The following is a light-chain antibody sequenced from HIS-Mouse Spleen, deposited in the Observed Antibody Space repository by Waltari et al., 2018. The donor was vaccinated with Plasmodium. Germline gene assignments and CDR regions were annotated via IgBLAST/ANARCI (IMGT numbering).Light chain of an antibody. CDR2: QDS. CDR1: TLGDKY. Sequence: SYELTQPPSVSVSPGQTASIPCSGDTLGDKYACWYPQKPGQSPVLVIYQDSKRPSGIPERFSGSNSGNTATLTISGTQAMDEADYYCQAWDSSNVVFGGGTKLTVL. J-gene: IGLJ2*01. V-gene: IGLV3-1*01. CDR3: QAWDSSNVV.